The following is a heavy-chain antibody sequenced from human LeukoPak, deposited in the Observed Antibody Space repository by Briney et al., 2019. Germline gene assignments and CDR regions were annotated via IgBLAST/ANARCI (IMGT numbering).Heavy chain of an antibody. CDR2: ISSSSSYI. J-gene: IGHJ1*01. CDR1: GFTFSSYS. V-gene: IGHV3-21*01. Sequence: GGSLRLSCAASGFTFSSYSMNWVCQAPGKGLEWVSSISSSSSYIYYADSVKGRFTISRDNAKNSLYLQMNSLRAEDTAVYYCASLSGLRFKAEYFQHWGQGTLVTVSS. D-gene: IGHD5-12*01. CDR3: ASLSGLRFKAEYFQH.